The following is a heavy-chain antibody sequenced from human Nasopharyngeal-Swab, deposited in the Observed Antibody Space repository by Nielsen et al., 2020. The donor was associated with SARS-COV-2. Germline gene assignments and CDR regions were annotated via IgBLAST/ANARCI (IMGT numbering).Heavy chain of an antibody. CDR3: ARDRSTMVRGVIFKTGYYYYGMDV. Sequence: SETLSLTCTVSGGSISSGGYYWSWIRQYPGKGLEWIGYIYYSGSTYYNPSLKSRVTISVDTSKNQFSLKLSSVTAADTAVYYCARDRSTMVRGVIFKTGYYYYGMDVWGQGATVTVSS. J-gene: IGHJ6*02. CDR1: GGSISSGGYY. V-gene: IGHV4-31*03. CDR2: IYYSGST. D-gene: IGHD3-10*01.